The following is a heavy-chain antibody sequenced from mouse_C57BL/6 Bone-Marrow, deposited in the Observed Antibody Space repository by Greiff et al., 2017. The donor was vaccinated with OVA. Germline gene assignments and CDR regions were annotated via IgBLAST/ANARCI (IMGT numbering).Heavy chain of an antibody. CDR3: ARPNGYYVWFAY. Sequence: EVQLVESGGGLVQPGGSLKLSCAASGFTFSDYYMYWVRQTPEKRLEWVAYISNGGGSTYYPDTVKGRFTISRDNAKNTLYLQMSRLKSEDTAMYYCARPNGYYVWFAYWGQGTLVTVSA. CDR2: ISNGGGST. CDR1: GFTFSDYY. J-gene: IGHJ3*01. D-gene: IGHD2-3*01. V-gene: IGHV5-12*01.